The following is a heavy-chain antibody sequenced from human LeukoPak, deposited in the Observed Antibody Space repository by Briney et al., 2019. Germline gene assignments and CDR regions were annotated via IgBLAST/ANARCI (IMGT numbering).Heavy chain of an antibody. D-gene: IGHD4-17*01. J-gene: IGHJ4*02. CDR3: ARLNFGDDY. CDR2: IYPGGDS. Sequence: PGGSLRLSCTASGFNAGSKHMNWVRQAPGKGLEWVSGIYPGGDSYYADSLKGRFIISRDISKNTVFLQMNSLRDEDTAVYHCARLNFGDDYWGQGALVTVSS. V-gene: IGHV3-53*01. CDR1: GFNAGSKH.